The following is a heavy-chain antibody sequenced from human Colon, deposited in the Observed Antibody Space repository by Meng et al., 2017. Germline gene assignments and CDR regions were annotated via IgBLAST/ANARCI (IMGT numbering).Heavy chain of an antibody. CDR3: ARDRGRIVVAGTPHDMDV. CDR1: GGSISSGVYY. D-gene: IGHD6-19*01. J-gene: IGHJ6*02. Sequence: SETLSLTCTVSGGSISSGVYYWSWIRQHPGKGLEWLGYISSSGSSYYNPSLKSRLSMSVDTSQNQFFLRLSSMTAADTAMYYCARDRGRIVVAGTPHDMDVWGQGTTVTVSS. CDR2: ISSSGSS. V-gene: IGHV4-31*03.